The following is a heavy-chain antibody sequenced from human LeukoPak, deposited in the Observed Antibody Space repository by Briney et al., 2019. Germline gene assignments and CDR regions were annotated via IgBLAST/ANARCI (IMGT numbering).Heavy chain of an antibody. CDR1: GHTFTDYY. Sequence: ASVKISCKVSGHTFTDYYMHWVQQAPGKGLEWMGLVYPEDGKTIYAEKFQGRVTITADTSTDTAYMELSSLRSEDTAVYYCAAGDRITMIVVVPFQHWGQGTLVTVSS. CDR2: VYPEDGKT. V-gene: IGHV1-69-2*01. CDR3: AAGDRITMIVVVPFQH. J-gene: IGHJ1*01. D-gene: IGHD3-22*01.